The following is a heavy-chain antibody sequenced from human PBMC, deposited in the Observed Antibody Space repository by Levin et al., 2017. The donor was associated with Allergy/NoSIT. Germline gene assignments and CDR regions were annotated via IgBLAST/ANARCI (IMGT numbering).Heavy chain of an antibody. CDR2: IRNKAHGGTT. Sequence: GESLKISCTGSGFTFGDYAMSWVRQAPGKGLEWVGFIRNKAHGGTTEYAASVKVRLTIPRDDSKSIAYLQMNSLKTEDTAVYFCARGGPPNYDYNWGSYRDGYFDYWGQGTLVTVSS. D-gene: IGHD3-16*02. V-gene: IGHV3-49*04. CDR3: ARGGPPNYDYNWGSYRDGYFDY. CDR1: GFTFGDYA. J-gene: IGHJ4*02.